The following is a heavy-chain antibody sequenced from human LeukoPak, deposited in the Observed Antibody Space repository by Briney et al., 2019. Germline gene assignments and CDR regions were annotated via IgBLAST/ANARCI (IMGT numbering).Heavy chain of an antibody. Sequence: SETLSLTCTVSGGSISNYYWNWIRQPPGKGLEWIGYIYYSGSTNYNPSLKGRVTISVDTSKNQFSLRLSSVTAADTAVYYCATLSGYSSGWSEADYWGQGTLVTVSS. CDR3: ATLSGYSSGWSEADY. CDR2: IYYSGST. CDR1: GGSISNYY. V-gene: IGHV4-59*08. D-gene: IGHD6-19*01. J-gene: IGHJ4*02.